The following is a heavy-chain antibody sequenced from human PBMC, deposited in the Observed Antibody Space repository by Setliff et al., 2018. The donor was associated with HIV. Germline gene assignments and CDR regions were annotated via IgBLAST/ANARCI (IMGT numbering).Heavy chain of an antibody. V-gene: IGHV4-39*07. CDR1: GGFIKNSNYY. Sequence: SETLSLTCTVYGGFIKNSNYYWGWIRQPPGKGLEWIGNIHYSGSANSNASLRSRVMISVDTSKNQFSLKLSAVTAADTAVYYCARDHVFGSRTGFDPWGPGILVTVSS. J-gene: IGHJ5*02. CDR3: ARDHVFGSRTGFDP. CDR2: IHYSGSA. D-gene: IGHD3-10*01.